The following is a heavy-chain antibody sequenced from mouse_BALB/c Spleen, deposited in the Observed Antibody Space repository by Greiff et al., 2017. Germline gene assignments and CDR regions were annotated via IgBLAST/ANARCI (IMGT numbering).Heavy chain of an antibody. D-gene: IGHD2-2*01. J-gene: IGHJ4*01. CDR1: GFTFSSYA. CDR3: AREVTTLYYYAMDY. Sequence: EVKLVESGGGLVKPGGSLKLSCAASGFTFSSYAMSWVRQTPEKRLAWVASISSGGSTYYPDSVKGRFTISRDNARNILYLQMSSLRSEDTAMYYCAREVTTLYYYAMDYWGQGTSVTVSS. V-gene: IGHV5-6-5*01. CDR2: ISSGGST.